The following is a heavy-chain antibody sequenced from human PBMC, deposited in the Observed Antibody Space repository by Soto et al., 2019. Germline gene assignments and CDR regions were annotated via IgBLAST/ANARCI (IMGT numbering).Heavy chain of an antibody. J-gene: IGHJ5*02. CDR3: ARDQPYSSSWYWFDP. Sequence: GASVKVSCKASGGTFSSYAISWVRQAPGQGLEWMGWISAYNGNTNYAQKLQGRVTMTTDTSTSTAYMELRSLRSDDTAVYYCARDQPYSSSWYWFDPWGQGTLVTVSS. V-gene: IGHV1-18*01. D-gene: IGHD6-13*01. CDR2: ISAYNGNT. CDR1: GGTFSSYA.